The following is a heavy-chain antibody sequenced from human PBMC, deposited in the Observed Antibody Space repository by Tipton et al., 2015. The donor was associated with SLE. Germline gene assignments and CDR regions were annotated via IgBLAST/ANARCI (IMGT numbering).Heavy chain of an antibody. CDR1: GGSISSYY. CDR2: IYYSGST. CDR3: ARQYYYDSSGYGGVDAFDI. D-gene: IGHD3-22*01. Sequence: TLSLTCTVSGGSISSYYWSWIRPPPGKGLEWIGYIYYSGSTNYNPSLKSRVTISVDTSKNQFSLKLSSVTAADTAVYYCARQYYYDSSGYGGVDAFDIWGQGTMVTVSS. J-gene: IGHJ3*02. V-gene: IGHV4-59*08.